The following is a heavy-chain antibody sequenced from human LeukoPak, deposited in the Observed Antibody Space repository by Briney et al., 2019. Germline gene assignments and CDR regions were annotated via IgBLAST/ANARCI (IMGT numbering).Heavy chain of an antibody. CDR3: SYYYDGSGYYY. J-gene: IGHJ4*02. CDR2: IYYSGST. CDR1: GGSISSGGYY. V-gene: IGHV4-39*07. Sequence: SQTLSLTCTVSGGSISSGGYYWSWIRQHPGKGLEWIGSIYYSGSTYYNPSLKSRVTISVDTSKNQFSLKLSSVTAADTAVYYCSYYYDGSGYYYWGQGTLVTVSS. D-gene: IGHD3-22*01.